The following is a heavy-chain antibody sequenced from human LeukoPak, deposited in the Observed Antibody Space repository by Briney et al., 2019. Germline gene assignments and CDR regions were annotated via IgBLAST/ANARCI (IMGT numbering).Heavy chain of an antibody. D-gene: IGHD3-3*01. CDR1: GYTLTELS. J-gene: IGHJ5*02. V-gene: IGHV1-18*01. CDR2: ISAYNGNT. CDR3: ARDPSRYYDFWSGYQNNWFDP. Sequence: ASVKVSCKVSGYTLTELSMHWVRQAPGQGLEWMGWISAYNGNTNYAQKLQGRVTMTTDTSTSTAYMELRSLRSDDTAVYYCARDPSRYYDFWSGYQNNWFDPWGQGTLVTVSS.